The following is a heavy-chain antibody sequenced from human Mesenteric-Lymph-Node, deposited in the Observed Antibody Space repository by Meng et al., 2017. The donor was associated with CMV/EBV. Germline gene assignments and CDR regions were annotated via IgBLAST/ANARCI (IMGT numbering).Heavy chain of an antibody. CDR1: GFSFRSYS. Sequence: GGSLRLSCAASGFSFRSYSMSWVRQAPGKGLEWVSSVTPGRMTDHAESVRGRFTISRDNTKNKLYLQMNTVRDDDTAVYYCARVPRARSGRFDYWGQGTLVTVSS. D-gene: IGHD3-10*01. V-gene: IGHV3-69-1*01. CDR2: VTPGRMT. CDR3: ARVPRARSGRFDY. J-gene: IGHJ4*02.